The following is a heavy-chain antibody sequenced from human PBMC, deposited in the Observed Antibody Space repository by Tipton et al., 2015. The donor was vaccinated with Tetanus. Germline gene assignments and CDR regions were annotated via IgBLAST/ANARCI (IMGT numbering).Heavy chain of an antibody. Sequence: TLSLTCTVSGGSMISYYWSWIRQPPGKGLEWIGYIYYSGGTKYNPSLKSRVTISVDTSKKQLSLKLSSVTAADTAVYYCARYGKGYCSGGDCYSDAFEIWGQGTMVTVSS. D-gene: IGHD2-15*01. CDR2: IYYSGGT. CDR1: GGSMISYY. J-gene: IGHJ3*02. CDR3: ARYGKGYCSGGDCYSDAFEI. V-gene: IGHV4-59*01.